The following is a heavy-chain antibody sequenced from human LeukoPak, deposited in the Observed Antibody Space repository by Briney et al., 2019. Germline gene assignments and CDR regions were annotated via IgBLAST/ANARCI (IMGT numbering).Heavy chain of an antibody. J-gene: IGHJ6*03. CDR1: GFTFSNYA. Sequence: GGSLRLSCAASGFTFSNYAMSWVRQAPGKGLEWVSAISGSGSTPYYADSVKGRFTISRDNSKNSLYLQMNSLRAEDTAVYYCARDHLSSGSSPDYYYYYYMDVWGKGTTVTISS. CDR3: ARDHLSSGSSPDYYYYYYMDV. D-gene: IGHD6-19*01. V-gene: IGHV3-23*01. CDR2: ISGSGSTP.